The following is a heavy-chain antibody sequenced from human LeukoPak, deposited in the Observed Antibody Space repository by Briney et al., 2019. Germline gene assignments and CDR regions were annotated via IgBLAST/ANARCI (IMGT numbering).Heavy chain of an antibody. CDR1: GGSISGYY. V-gene: IGHV4-4*07. CDR3: ARGRSLYFDY. CDR2: IYTNVIT. J-gene: IGHJ4*02. Sequence: SETLSLTCIVSGGSISGYYWNWIRQPAGKGLEWIGRIYTNVITNYNPSLKSRVTMSVDTSKNQFSLMLSSVTAADTAVYYCARGRSLYFDYWGQGTLVTVSS.